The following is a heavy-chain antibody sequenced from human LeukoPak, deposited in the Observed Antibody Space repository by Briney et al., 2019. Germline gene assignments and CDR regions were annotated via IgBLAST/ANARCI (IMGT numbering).Heavy chain of an antibody. J-gene: IGHJ4*02. V-gene: IGHV1-8*03. D-gene: IGHD3-16*01. CDR3: ARVLVPAGGGVVDY. CDR1: GYTFTRYD. Sequence: ASVKVSCKASGYTFTRYDINWVRQATGQGLEWMGWMSPNSTNTAYAQNFQGRVTITRNTSISTAYMELSSLRSEDTAVYYCARVLVPAGGGVVDYWGQGALVTVSS. CDR2: MSPNSTNT.